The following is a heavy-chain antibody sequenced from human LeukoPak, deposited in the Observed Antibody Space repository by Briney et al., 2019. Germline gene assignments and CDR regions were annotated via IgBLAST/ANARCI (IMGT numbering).Heavy chain of an antibody. CDR2: ISGSGGNT. Sequence: GGSLRLSCAASGFTFNNYAMNWVRQAPGKGLEWVSSISGSGGNTYYADSVKGRFTISRDNSKNTLYLQMNSLRAEDTAVYYCAKVALNHYVWGSDRSPLGYWGQGTLVTVSS. D-gene: IGHD3-16*02. CDR3: AKVALNHYVWGSDRSPLGY. V-gene: IGHV3-23*01. J-gene: IGHJ4*02. CDR1: GFTFNNYA.